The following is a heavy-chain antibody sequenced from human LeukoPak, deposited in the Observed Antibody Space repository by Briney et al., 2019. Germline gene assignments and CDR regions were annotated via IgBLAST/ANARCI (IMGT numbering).Heavy chain of an antibody. CDR2: IKKEGSEN. D-gene: IGHD6-19*01. Sequence: GGSLRLSCVGSGFTFSSHWISWIRQAPGKGLEWVANIKKEGSENYYVDSVKGRFTISRDNPKNSVYLQMNRLRVEDTAVYYCARSTSRSGWVFDYWGQGILVTVSS. CDR1: GFTFSSHW. J-gene: IGHJ4*02. V-gene: IGHV3-7*01. CDR3: ARSTSRSGWVFDY.